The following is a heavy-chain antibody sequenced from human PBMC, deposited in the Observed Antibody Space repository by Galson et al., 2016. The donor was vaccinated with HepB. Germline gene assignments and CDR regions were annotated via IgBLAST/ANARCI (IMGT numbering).Heavy chain of an antibody. J-gene: IGHJ4*02. CDR3: AMGNSGWPDY. CDR1: GFTFSHYW. CDR2: INQDGSEK. V-gene: IGHV3-7*01. Sequence: SLRLSCAASGFTFSHYWMNWVRQAPGKGLEWVAIINQDGSEKYSVDSLKGRFTISRDNAKNSLYLQMNSLRAEDTAVYYCAMGNSGWPDYCGQGTLVTVSA. D-gene: IGHD6-19*01.